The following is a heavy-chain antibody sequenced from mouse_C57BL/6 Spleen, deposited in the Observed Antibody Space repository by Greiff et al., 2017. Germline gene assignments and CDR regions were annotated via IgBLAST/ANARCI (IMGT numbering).Heavy chain of an antibody. CDR3: ARDYDGAWFAY. Sequence: EVQLQQSGPELVKPGASVKMSCKASGYTFTDYNMHWVKQSHGKSLEWIGYINPNNGGTSYNQKFKGTATLTVNKSSSTAYMELRSLTSEDSAVYYCARDYDGAWFAYWGQGTLVTVSA. V-gene: IGHV1-22*01. CDR2: INPNNGGT. CDR1: GYTFTDYN. D-gene: IGHD2-4*01. J-gene: IGHJ3*01.